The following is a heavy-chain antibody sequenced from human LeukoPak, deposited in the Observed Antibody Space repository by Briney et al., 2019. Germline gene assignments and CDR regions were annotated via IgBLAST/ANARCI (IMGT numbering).Heavy chain of an antibody. J-gene: IGHJ4*02. D-gene: IGHD4-17*01. CDR3: ARESQRYGDYVGY. CDR1: GFTFDDYA. CDR2: INHSGST. V-gene: IGHV4-34*01. Sequence: LRLSCAASGFTFDDYAMHWVRQAPGKGLEWIGEINHSGSTNYNPSLKSRVTISVDTSKNQFSLKLSSVTAADTAVYYCARESQRYGDYVGYWGQGTLVTVSS.